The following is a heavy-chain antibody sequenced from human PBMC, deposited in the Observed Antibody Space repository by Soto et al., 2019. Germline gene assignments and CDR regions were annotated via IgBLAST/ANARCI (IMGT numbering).Heavy chain of an antibody. V-gene: IGHV1-69*12. D-gene: IGHD5-12*01. CDR1: GGTFSSYA. J-gene: IGHJ6*02. CDR3: ASSVAKYYYSGMDV. CDR2: ITTIFGTA. Sequence: QVQLVQSGAEVKKPGSSVKVSCKASGGTFSSYAISWVRQAPGQGLEWMGGITTIFGTANYAQKFQGRVTITAEESTSTAYMELSSLRSEDTAVYYCASSVAKYYYSGMDVWGQGTTVTVSS.